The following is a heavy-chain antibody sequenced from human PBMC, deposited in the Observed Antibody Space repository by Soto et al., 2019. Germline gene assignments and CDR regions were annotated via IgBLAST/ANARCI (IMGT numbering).Heavy chain of an antibody. D-gene: IGHD3-3*01. V-gene: IGHV3-73*01. CDR2: IRSKANSYAT. J-gene: IGHJ6*04. CDR3: TRLGVGYYYGMDV. CDR1: GFTFSGSA. Sequence: GGSLRLSCAASGFTFSGSAMHWVRQASGKGLEWVGRIRSKANSYATAYAASVKGRFTISRDDSKNTAYLQMNSLKTEDTAVYYCTRLGVGYYYGMDVWGKETTVTVSS.